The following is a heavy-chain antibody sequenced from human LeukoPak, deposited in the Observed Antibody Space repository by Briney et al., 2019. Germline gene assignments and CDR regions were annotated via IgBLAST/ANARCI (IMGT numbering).Heavy chain of an antibody. CDR2: IIPILGIA. Sequence: GASVKVSCKASGGTFSSYAISWVRQAPGQGLEWMGRIIPILGIANYAQKFQGRVTITADKSTSTAYMELSSLRSEDTAVYYCAIYGSGSYYNFDYWGQGTLVTVSS. CDR1: GGTFSSYA. J-gene: IGHJ4*02. D-gene: IGHD3-10*01. V-gene: IGHV1-69*04. CDR3: AIYGSGSYYNFDY.